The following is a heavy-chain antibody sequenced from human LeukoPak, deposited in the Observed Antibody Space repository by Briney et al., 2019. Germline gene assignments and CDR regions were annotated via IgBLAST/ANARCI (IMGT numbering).Heavy chain of an antibody. CDR1: RGTFSSYT. CDR2: IISIFGPG. D-gene: IGHD5/OR15-5a*01. V-gene: IGHV1-69*01. Sequence: SVKVSCKASRGTFSSYTISWVRQAPGQGLEWMGGIISIFGPGSYGQKLHGRVTLNAHESTSIAYMELSSPRSEGAAVYDCARGQEGRMDATPSVFGGERTLVTVYS. J-gene: IGHJ4*02. CDR3: ARGQEGRMDATPSVF.